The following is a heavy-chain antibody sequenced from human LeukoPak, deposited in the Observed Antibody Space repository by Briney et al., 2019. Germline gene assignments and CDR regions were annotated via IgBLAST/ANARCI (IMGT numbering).Heavy chain of an antibody. CDR1: GFTFSSYA. D-gene: IGHD2-15*01. Sequence: GGSLRLSCAASGFTFSSYARSWVRQAPGKGLEWVSAISGSGGSTYYADSVKGRFTISRDNSKNTLYLQMNSLRAEDTAVYYCAKGDCSGGSCYPNFDHWGQGTLVTVSS. V-gene: IGHV3-23*01. CDR2: ISGSGGST. J-gene: IGHJ4*02. CDR3: AKGDCSGGSCYPNFDH.